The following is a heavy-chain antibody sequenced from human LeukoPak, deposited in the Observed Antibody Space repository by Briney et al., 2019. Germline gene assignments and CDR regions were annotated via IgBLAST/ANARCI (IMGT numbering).Heavy chain of an antibody. CDR1: GFTFTNAW. V-gene: IGHV3-15*01. D-gene: IGHD6-19*01. J-gene: IGHJ4*02. CDR2: IKSKADGETT. Sequence: GGSLTLSCAASGFTFTNAWMSWVRQAPGKGLEWVGRIKSKADGETTDYAAPVKDRFTVSRDDSKNTLYLQMNSLKTEDTAVYYCTTGAYSSGWYGGLDYWGQGTLVTVSS. CDR3: TTGAYSSGWYGGLDY.